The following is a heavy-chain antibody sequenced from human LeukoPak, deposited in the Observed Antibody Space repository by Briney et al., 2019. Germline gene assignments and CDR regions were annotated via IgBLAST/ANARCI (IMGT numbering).Heavy chain of an antibody. J-gene: IGHJ4*02. CDR2: IIPILGIA. V-gene: IGHV1-69*04. CDR1: GGTFSSYA. Sequence: SVKVSCKASGGTFSSYAISWGRQAPGQGLEWMGRIIPILGIANYAQKFQGRVTITADKSTSTAYMELSSLRSEDTAVYYCARGYCSGGSCYWPFDYWGQGTLVTVSS. D-gene: IGHD2-15*01. CDR3: ARGYCSGGSCYWPFDY.